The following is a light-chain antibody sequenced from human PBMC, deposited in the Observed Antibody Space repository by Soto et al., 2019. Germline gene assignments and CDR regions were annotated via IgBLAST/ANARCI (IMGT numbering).Light chain of an antibody. J-gene: IGLJ3*02. CDR3: NSYAGGDWV. CDR2: EVS. Sequence: QSALTQPPSASGSLGQSVTIPCTGTSSDVGRYNYVSWYQQHPGKVPKLLIYEVSNRPSGVPDRFSGSKSGNTASLTVSRLQAEDEADYYCNSYAGGDWVFGVGTKLTVL. CDR1: SSDVGRYNY. V-gene: IGLV2-8*01.